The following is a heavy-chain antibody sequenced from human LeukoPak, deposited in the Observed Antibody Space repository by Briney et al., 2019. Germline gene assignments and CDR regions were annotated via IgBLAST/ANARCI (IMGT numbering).Heavy chain of an antibody. CDR3: ARGYYGDYVSDSYFQH. J-gene: IGHJ1*01. D-gene: IGHD4-17*01. CDR2: IYYSGST. CDR1: GGSISSYY. V-gene: IGHV4-59*01. Sequence: PSGTLSLTCTVSGGSISSYYWSWIRQPPGKGLEWIGYIYYSGSTNYNPSLKSRVTISVDTSKNQFSLKLSSVTAADTAVYYCARGYYGDYVSDSYFQHWGQGTLVTVSS.